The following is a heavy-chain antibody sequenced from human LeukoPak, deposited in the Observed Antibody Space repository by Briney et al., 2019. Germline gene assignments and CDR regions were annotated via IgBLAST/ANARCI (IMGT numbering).Heavy chain of an antibody. D-gene: IGHD3-3*01. V-gene: IGHV4-30-4*01. Sequence: KPSETLSLTCTVSGGSIGSDDYYWSWIRQPPGKGLEWIGCIYYSGSTYYNPSLKSRVTISEDTSKNQFSLKLNSVTAADTAVYYCARGVERIFGVVNWFDPWGQGTPVTVSS. CDR2: IYYSGST. CDR1: GGSIGSDDYY. J-gene: IGHJ5*02. CDR3: ARGVERIFGVVNWFDP.